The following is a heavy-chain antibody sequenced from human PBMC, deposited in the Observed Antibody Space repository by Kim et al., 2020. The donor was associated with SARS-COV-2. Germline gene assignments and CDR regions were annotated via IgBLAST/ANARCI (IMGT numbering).Heavy chain of an antibody. D-gene: IGHD3-22*01. CDR3: ARGPGDYDSRFDP. J-gene: IGHJ5*02. Sequence: YVQGFTGRVVFSLDTSVSTAYLQISSLKAEDTAVYYCARGPGDYDSRFDPWGQGTLVTVSS. V-gene: IGHV7-4-1*02.